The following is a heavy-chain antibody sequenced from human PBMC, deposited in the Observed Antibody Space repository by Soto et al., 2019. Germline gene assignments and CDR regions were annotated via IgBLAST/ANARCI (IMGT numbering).Heavy chain of an antibody. Sequence: SVKVTCKASVGTFSSYAISWVRQAPGQGLEWMGGITPIFGTANYAQKLQGRVTITADESTSKAYMELSSLRSEDTAVYYCARFSSPYRSWSVMDVWGQGTTVTVSS. CDR1: VGTFSSYA. D-gene: IGHD6-13*01. CDR3: ARFSSPYRSWSVMDV. J-gene: IGHJ6*02. V-gene: IGHV1-69*13. CDR2: ITPIFGTA.